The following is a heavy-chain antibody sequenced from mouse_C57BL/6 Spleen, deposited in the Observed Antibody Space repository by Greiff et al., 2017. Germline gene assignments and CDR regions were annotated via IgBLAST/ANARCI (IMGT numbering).Heavy chain of an antibody. CDR2: ISDGGSYT. CDR1: GFTFSSYA. Sequence: EVKLVESGGGLVKPGGSLKLSCAASGFTFSSYAMSWVRQTPEKRLEWVATISDGGSYTYYPDNVKGRFTISRDNAKNNLYLQMSHLKSEDTAMYYCARVRPHYAMDYWGQGTSVTVSS. V-gene: IGHV5-4*03. CDR3: ARVRPHYAMDY. J-gene: IGHJ4*01.